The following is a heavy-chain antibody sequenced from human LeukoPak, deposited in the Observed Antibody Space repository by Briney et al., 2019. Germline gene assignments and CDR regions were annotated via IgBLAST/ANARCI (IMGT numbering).Heavy chain of an antibody. CDR3: ARDIAARPFDY. Sequence: GGSLRLPCAASGFTFSSYSMNWVRQAPGKGLEWVSSISSSSSYIYYADSVKGRFTISRDNAKNSLYLQMNSLRAEDTAVYYCARDIAARPFDYWGQGTLVTVSS. D-gene: IGHD6-6*01. CDR2: ISSSSSYI. V-gene: IGHV3-21*01. CDR1: GFTFSSYS. J-gene: IGHJ4*02.